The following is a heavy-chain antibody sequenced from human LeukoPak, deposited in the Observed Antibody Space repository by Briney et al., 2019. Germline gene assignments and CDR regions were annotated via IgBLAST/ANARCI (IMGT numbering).Heavy chain of an antibody. Sequence: SETLSLTCTVSGGSISSSSYYWGWIRQPPGKGLEGIGSIYYSGSTYYNPSLKSRVTISVDTSKNQFSLKLSSVTAADTAVYYCAHSSGWYRRYFDYWGQGTLVTVSS. CDR2: IYYSGST. CDR1: GGSISSSSYY. J-gene: IGHJ4*02. V-gene: IGHV4-39*01. CDR3: AHSSGWYRRYFDY. D-gene: IGHD6-19*01.